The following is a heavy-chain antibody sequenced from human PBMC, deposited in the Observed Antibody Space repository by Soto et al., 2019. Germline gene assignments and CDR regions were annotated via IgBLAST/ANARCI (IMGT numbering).Heavy chain of an antibody. J-gene: IGHJ4*02. CDR3: AHRFDWYYFDS. CDR1: GFSLSTSEVG. V-gene: IGHV2-5*02. Sequence: QITLKESSPTVVKPTQTLTLTCTVSGFSLSTSEVGVGWIRQPPGKGLEWLALIYWDDDKRYSPYLRSRLTITKDTSRNQVVLTMTTMDPADTATYYCAHRFDWYYFDSWGQGTLVTVSS. CDR2: IYWDDDK. D-gene: IGHD3-9*01.